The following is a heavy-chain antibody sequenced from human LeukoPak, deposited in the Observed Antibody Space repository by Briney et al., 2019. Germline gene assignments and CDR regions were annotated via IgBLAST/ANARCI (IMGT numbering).Heavy chain of an antibody. Sequence: PGGSLRLSCAASGFTFSSYAMSWVRQAPGKGLEWVSTISATGGSIYYADSVRGRLTISRDNSKNTVYLQMNSLRAEDTAVHYCVKGTNTYSSPPSGHFVLGGRGPLVTVPS. D-gene: IGHD6-13*01. V-gene: IGHV3-23*01. CDR3: VKGTNTYSSPPSGHFVL. CDR1: GFTFSSYA. J-gene: IGHJ2*01. CDR2: ISATGGSI.